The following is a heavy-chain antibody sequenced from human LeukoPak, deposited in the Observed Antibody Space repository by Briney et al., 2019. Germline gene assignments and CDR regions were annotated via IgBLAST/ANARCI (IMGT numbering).Heavy chain of an antibody. V-gene: IGHV3-30*03. CDR2: ISYDGSNK. D-gene: IGHD5-18*01. Sequence: QVQLVESGGGVVQPGRSLRLSCAASGFTFSSYGMHWVRQAPGKGLEWVAVISYDGSNKYYADSVKGRFTISRDNSKNTLYLQMNSLRAEDTAVYYCARDRTPPLNTARGLFDYWGQGTLVTVSS. CDR3: ARDRTPPLNTARGLFDY. J-gene: IGHJ4*02. CDR1: GFTFSSYG.